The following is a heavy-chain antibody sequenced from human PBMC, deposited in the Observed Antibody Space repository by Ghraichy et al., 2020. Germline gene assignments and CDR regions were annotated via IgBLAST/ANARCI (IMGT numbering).Heavy chain of an antibody. CDR1: GFTFSSYW. D-gene: IGHD3-22*01. J-gene: IGHJ3*02. V-gene: IGHV3-7*05. Sequence: GESLNISCAASGFTFSSYWMSWVRQAPGKGLEWVANIKQDGSEKYYVDSVKGRFTISRDNAKNSLYLQMNSLRAEDTAVYYCARERAIGAYDSSGYYYSDAFDIWGQGTMVTVSS. CDR3: ARERAIGAYDSSGYYYSDAFDI. CDR2: IKQDGSEK.